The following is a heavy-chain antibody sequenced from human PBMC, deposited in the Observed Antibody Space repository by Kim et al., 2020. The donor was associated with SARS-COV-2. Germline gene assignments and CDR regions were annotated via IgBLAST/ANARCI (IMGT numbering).Heavy chain of an antibody. CDR3: AKDWVGATGFSLDY. Sequence: GGSLRLSCAASGFTFDDYAMHWVRQAPGKGLEWVSGISWNSGSIGYADSVKGRFTISRDNAKNSLYLQMNSLRAEDTALYYCAKDWVGATGFSLDYWGQGTLVTVSS. V-gene: IGHV3-9*01. CDR2: ISWNSGSI. D-gene: IGHD1-26*01. CDR1: GFTFDDYA. J-gene: IGHJ4*02.